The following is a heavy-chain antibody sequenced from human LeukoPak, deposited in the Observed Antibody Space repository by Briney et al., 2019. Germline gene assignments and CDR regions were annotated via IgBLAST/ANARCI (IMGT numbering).Heavy chain of an antibody. CDR1: GYTFTRYY. Sequence: ASVKVSCKASGYTFTRYYMHWVRQAPGQGLEWMGIINPSGGSTNYAQKLQGRVTMTTDTSTSTAYMELRSLRSDDTAVYYCARLDSNYLDFDYWGQGTLVTVSS. D-gene: IGHD4-11*01. CDR2: INPSGGST. CDR3: ARLDSNYLDFDY. J-gene: IGHJ4*02. V-gene: IGHV1-46*01.